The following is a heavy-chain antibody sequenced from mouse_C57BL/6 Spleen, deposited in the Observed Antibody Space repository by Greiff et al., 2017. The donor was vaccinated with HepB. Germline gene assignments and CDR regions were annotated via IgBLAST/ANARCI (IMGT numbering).Heavy chain of an antibody. CDR1: GFNIKDYY. V-gene: IGHV14-1*01. D-gene: IGHD1-1*01. J-gene: IGHJ1*03. CDR3: TILYYGSSHWYFDV. CDR2: IDPEDGDT. Sequence: EVQLQQSGAELVRPGASVKLSCTASGFNIKDYYMHWVKQRPEQGLEWIGRIDPEDGDTEYAPKFQGKATMTADTSSNTAYLQLSSLTSEDTAVYYCTILYYGSSHWYFDVWGTGTTVTVSS.